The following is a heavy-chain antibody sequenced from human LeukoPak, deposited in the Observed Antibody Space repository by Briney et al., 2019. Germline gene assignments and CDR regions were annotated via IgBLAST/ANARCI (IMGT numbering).Heavy chain of an antibody. Sequence: SETLSLTCAVYGGSFSGYYWSWIRQPPGKGLEWIGEINHSGSTNYNPSLKSRVTISVDTSKNQFSLKLSSVTAADTAVYYCARGLGGSSGWYGYFDYWGQGTLVTVSS. CDR2: INHSGST. J-gene: IGHJ4*02. CDR3: ARGLGGSSGWYGYFDY. D-gene: IGHD6-19*01. CDR1: GGSFSGYY. V-gene: IGHV4-34*01.